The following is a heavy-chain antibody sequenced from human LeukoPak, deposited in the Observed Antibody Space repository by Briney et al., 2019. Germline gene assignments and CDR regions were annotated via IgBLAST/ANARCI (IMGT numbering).Heavy chain of an antibody. J-gene: IGHJ4*02. CDR1: GFTFSSYA. CDR2: ISGSGGST. Sequence: GGSMRLSCAASGFTFSSYAMSWVRQAPGKGLEWVSAISGSGGSTYYADSVKGRFTISRDNSKNTLYLQMNSLRAEDTAVYYCAKEGRDGYLAYYFDYCGQGTLVTVSS. CDR3: AKEGRDGYLAYYFDY. D-gene: IGHD5-24*01. V-gene: IGHV3-23*01.